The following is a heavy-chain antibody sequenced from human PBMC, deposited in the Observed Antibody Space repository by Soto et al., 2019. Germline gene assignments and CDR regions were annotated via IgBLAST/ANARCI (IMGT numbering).Heavy chain of an antibody. V-gene: IGHV4-30-2*01. CDR2: IYHSGST. Sequence: PSDTLSLTCAVSGGSLSSGGYSWSWIRQPPGKGLEWIGYIYHSGSTYYNPSLKSRVTISVDRSKNQFSLKLSSVTAADTAVYYCARGYDSSGYYSDAFDIWRQGTMVTVSS. CDR3: ARGYDSSGYYSDAFDI. CDR1: GGSLSSGGYS. J-gene: IGHJ3*02. D-gene: IGHD3-22*01.